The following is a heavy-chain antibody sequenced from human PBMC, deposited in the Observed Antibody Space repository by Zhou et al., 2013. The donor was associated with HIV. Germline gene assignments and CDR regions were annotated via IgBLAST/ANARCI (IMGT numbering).Heavy chain of an antibody. CDR1: GGTFSSYA. Sequence: QVQLVQSGAEVKKPGSSVKVSCKASGGTFSSYAISWVRQAPGQGLEWMGGIIPIFGTANYAQKFQGRVTITTDESTSTAYMELSSLRSEDTAVYYCARNMKGGYYYYYYMDVWGKGTTVTGLL. D-gene: IGHD3-16*01. V-gene: IGHV1-69*05. CDR3: ARNMKGGYYYYYYMDV. CDR2: IIPIFGTA. J-gene: IGHJ6*03.